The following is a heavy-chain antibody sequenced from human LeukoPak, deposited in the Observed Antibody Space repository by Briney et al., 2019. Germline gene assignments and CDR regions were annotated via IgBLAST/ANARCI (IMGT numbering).Heavy chain of an antibody. D-gene: IGHD3-22*01. CDR1: GFSFSRYG. Sequence: GGSLRLSCAASGFSFSRYGMKWVPQAPGKGLEWLSYIRSSDSTTYYADSVKGRFTISRDNAKNSLYLQMDSLSVEDTAVYYCAKRADSSAHSFDYWGQGTLVTVSS. J-gene: IGHJ4*02. V-gene: IGHV3-48*04. CDR3: AKRADSSAHSFDY. CDR2: IRSSDSTT.